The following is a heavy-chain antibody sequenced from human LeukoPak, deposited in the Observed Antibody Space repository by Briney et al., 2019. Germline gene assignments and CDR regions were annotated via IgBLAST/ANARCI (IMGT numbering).Heavy chain of an antibody. CDR3: ARTPGYCSSTSCYYYFDY. Sequence: LPGGSLRLSCAASGFTFSSYGMHWVRQAPGKGLEWVAVIWYDGSNKYYADSVKGRFTISRDNSKNTLYLQMNSLRAEDTAVYYCARTPGYCSSTSCYYYFDYWGQGTLVTVSS. CDR1: GFTFSSYG. V-gene: IGHV3-33*01. J-gene: IGHJ4*02. D-gene: IGHD2-2*01. CDR2: IWYDGSNK.